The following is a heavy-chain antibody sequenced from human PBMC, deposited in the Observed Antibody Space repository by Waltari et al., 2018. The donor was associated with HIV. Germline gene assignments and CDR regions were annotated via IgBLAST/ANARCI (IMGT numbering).Heavy chain of an antibody. CDR1: GGTFSSSA. D-gene: IGHD4-17*01. CDR2: IIPIFGPA. J-gene: IGHJ4*02. V-gene: IGHV1-69*01. Sequence: QVQLVQSGAEVKKPGSSVTVSCKASGGTFSSSALNWVRQAPGQGLEWMGGIIPIFGPANYAQTFQGRVTITADESTSTTYMEVRSLRSDDTAVYYCARSYGDPEFDSWGQGTLVIVSS. CDR3: ARSYGDPEFDS.